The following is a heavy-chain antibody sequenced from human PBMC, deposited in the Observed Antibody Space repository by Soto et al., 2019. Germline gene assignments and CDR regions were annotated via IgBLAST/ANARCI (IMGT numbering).Heavy chain of an antibody. D-gene: IGHD3-22*01. Sequence: GGCLRLSCAASVFTFSSYAMSWVRQSPGKGLEWVSAISGSGGSTYYADSVKGRFTISRDNSKNTLYLQMNSLRAEDTAVYYCAKDPEDYYDSSGYYYEVDYWGQGTLVTVSS. J-gene: IGHJ4*02. CDR1: VFTFSSYA. CDR2: ISGSGGST. V-gene: IGHV3-23*01. CDR3: AKDPEDYYDSSGYYYEVDY.